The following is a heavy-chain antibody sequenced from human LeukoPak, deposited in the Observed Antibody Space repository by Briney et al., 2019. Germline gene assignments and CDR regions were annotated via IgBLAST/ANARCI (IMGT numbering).Heavy chain of an antibody. CDR1: GYSFTSYW. V-gene: IGHV5-51*01. D-gene: IGHD6-13*01. J-gene: IGHJ6*02. Sequence: GESLKISCKGSGYSFTSYWIGWVRQMPGKGLEWMGIIYPGDSDTRYSPSLQGQVTISADKSISTAHLQWSSLKASDTAMYYCARHLIAAAGRSYYYYGMDVWGQGTTVTVSS. CDR2: IYPGDSDT. CDR3: ARHLIAAAGRSYYYYGMDV.